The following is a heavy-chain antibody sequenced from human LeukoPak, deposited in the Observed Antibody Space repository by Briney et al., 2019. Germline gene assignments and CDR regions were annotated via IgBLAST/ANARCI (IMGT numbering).Heavy chain of an antibody. CDR3: AVGVTTSFHFDY. CDR1: GYTFTSYG. J-gene: IGHJ4*02. V-gene: IGHV1-18*01. D-gene: IGHD4-17*01. Sequence: ASVKVSCKASGYTFTSYGISWVRRAPGQGLEWMGWISAYNGNTNYAQKLQDRVTMTTDTSTSTAYMELRSLRSDDTAVYYCAVGVTTSFHFDYWGQGTLVTVSS. CDR2: ISAYNGNT.